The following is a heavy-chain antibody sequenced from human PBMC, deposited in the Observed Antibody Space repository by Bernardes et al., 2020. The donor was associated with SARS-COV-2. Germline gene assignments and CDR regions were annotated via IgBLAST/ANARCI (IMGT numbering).Heavy chain of an antibody. Sequence: SETLSLTCAVYGGSFSGYYWSWLRQPPGKGLEWIGEINHSGSTNYNPSLKSRVTISVDTSKNQFSLKLSSVTAADTAVYYCARVLVPAAARWNYYMDVWGKGTTVTVSS. CDR1: GGSFSGYY. CDR2: INHSGST. CDR3: ARVLVPAAARWNYYMDV. V-gene: IGHV4-34*01. J-gene: IGHJ6*03. D-gene: IGHD2-2*01.